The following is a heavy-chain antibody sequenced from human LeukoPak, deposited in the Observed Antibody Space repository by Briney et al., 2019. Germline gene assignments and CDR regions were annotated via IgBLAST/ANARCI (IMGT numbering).Heavy chain of an antibody. Sequence: GGSLRLSCAASGFTFSTYAMSWVRQAPGKGLEWVSAISGSGGSTYYADSVKGRFTISRDNSKNTLYLQMSSLRAEDTAIYYCAKDAYNWNGYYFDSWGRGTLVTVS. CDR3: AKDAYNWNGYYFDS. CDR2: ISGSGGST. CDR1: GFTFSTYA. D-gene: IGHD1-1*01. V-gene: IGHV3-23*01. J-gene: IGHJ4*02.